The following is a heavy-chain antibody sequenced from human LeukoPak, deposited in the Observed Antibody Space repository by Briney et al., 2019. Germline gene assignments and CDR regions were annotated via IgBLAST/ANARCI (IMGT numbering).Heavy chain of an antibody. V-gene: IGHV3-66*01. J-gene: IGHJ3*02. CDR1: GFTVSSNY. Sequence: GGSLRLSCAASGFTVSSNYMSWVRQAPGKGLEWVSVIYSGGSTYYADSVQGRFTISRDNSKNTLYLQMNSLRAEDTAVYYCASGYYYGSGSYKDIWGQGTMVTVSS. CDR3: ASGYYYGSGSYKDI. D-gene: IGHD3-10*01. CDR2: IYSGGST.